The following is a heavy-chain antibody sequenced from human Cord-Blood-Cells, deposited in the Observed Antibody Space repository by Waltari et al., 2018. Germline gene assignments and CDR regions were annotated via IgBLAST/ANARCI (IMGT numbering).Heavy chain of an antibody. Sequence: QVQLQQWGAGLLKPSETLSLTCAVYGGSFSGSSWSWIRQPPGKGLEWIGEINHSGSTNYNPSLKSRVTISVDTSKNQFSLKLSSVTAADTAVYYCASAPGTTGTTYYYYYGMDVWGQGTTVTVSS. CDR3: ASAPGTTGTTYYYYYGMDV. D-gene: IGHD1-1*01. J-gene: IGHJ6*02. CDR2: INHSGST. V-gene: IGHV4-34*01. CDR1: GGSFSGSS.